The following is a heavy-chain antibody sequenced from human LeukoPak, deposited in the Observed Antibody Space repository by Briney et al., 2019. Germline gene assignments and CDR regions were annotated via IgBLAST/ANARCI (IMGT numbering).Heavy chain of an antibody. Sequence: SETLSLTCAVYGGSFSGYYWSCIRQPPGKGLEWIGEINHSGSTNYNPSLKSRVTISVDTSKNQFSLKLSSVTAADTAVYYCARVGYDFWSGYYKRPTYRNWFDPWGQGTRVTVSS. J-gene: IGHJ5*02. D-gene: IGHD3-3*01. CDR2: INHSGST. CDR3: ARVGYDFWSGYYKRPTYRNWFDP. CDR1: GGSFSGYY. V-gene: IGHV4-34*01.